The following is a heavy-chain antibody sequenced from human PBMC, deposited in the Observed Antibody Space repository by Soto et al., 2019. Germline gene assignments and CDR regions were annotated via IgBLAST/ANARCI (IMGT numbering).Heavy chain of an antibody. CDR1: GGSISSSSYY. Sequence: PSETLSLTCTVSGGSISSSSYYWSWIRQPPGKGLEWIGSIYYSGSTYYNPSLKSRVTISVDTSKNQFSLKLSSVTAADTAVYYCAKIGRANDYWGQGTLVTVSS. J-gene: IGHJ4*02. V-gene: IGHV4-39*01. CDR3: AKIGRANDY. CDR2: IYYSGST.